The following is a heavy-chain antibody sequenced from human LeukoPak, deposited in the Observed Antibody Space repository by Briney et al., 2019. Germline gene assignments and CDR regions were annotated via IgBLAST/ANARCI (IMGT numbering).Heavy chain of an antibody. D-gene: IGHD1-26*01. CDR2: IYYSGST. CDR1: GRPISSYY. V-gene: IGHV4-59*01. CDR3: ARVGRIVGAPFDY. J-gene: IGHJ4*02. Sequence: SETLSLTCTVSGRPISSYYGSWIRQPPGKGLEWIGYIYYSGSTNYNPSLKRRVTISVDTSKNQFHLKLSSVTAADTAVYYCARVGRIVGAPFDYWGQGTLVTVSS.